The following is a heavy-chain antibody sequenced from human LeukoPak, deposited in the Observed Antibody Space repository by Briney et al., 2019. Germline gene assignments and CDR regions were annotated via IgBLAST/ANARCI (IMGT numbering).Heavy chain of an antibody. CDR2: IKQDGSEK. D-gene: IGHD1-26*01. Sequence: GGSLRLSCAASGFTLSSYWMSWVRQAPGKGLEWVANIKQDGSEKYYVDSVKGRFTISRDNAKNSLFLQMNSLRAEDTAVYYCARETNSGSYYFDYWGQGTLVPVSS. CDR3: ARETNSGSYYFDY. CDR1: GFTLSSYW. V-gene: IGHV3-7*01. J-gene: IGHJ4*02.